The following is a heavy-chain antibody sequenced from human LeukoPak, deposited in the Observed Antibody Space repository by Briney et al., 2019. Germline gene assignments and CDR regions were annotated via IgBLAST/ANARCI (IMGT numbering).Heavy chain of an antibody. CDR3: ARDPYYYDSSGYFDY. J-gene: IGHJ4*02. Sequence: GSLRLSCVVSGISLSNYAMTWVRQAPGKGLEWVSYISERGGSTTYADSVKGRFTISRDNSKNTLYLQMNSLRAEDTAVYYCARDPYYYDSSGYFDYWGQGTLVTVSS. V-gene: IGHV3-23*01. CDR2: ISERGGST. D-gene: IGHD3-22*01. CDR1: GISLSNYA.